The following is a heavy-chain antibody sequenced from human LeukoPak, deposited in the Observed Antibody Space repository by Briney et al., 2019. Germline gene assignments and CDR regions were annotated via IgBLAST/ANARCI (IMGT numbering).Heavy chain of an antibody. V-gene: IGHV4-4*07. D-gene: IGHD1-26*01. CDR3: ARHGASGSYLYYFDY. CDR1: GASISGDY. CDR2: IYSGSGST. J-gene: IGHJ4*02. Sequence: SETLSLTCSVSGASISGDYWSWVRQPAGKGLEWIGRIYSGSGSTNYNPSLKSRVTMSLDTSKNQFSLKLSSVTAADTAVYFCARHGASGSYLYYFDYWGQGTLVTVSS.